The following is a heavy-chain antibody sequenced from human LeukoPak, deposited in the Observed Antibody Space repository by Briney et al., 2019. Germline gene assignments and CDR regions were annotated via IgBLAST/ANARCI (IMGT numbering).Heavy chain of an antibody. J-gene: IGHJ5*02. CDR1: GFTFSSSA. CDR3: ARDRSGSYPNWFDP. Sequence: AGGSLRLSCAASGFTFSSSAMSWVRQAPGKGLEWVSAISNNGGYTYYADSVQGRFTISRDNSKSTLCLQMNSLRAEDTAVYYCARDRSGSYPNWFDPWGQGTLVTVSS. D-gene: IGHD3-10*01. V-gene: IGHV3-23*01. CDR2: ISNNGGYT.